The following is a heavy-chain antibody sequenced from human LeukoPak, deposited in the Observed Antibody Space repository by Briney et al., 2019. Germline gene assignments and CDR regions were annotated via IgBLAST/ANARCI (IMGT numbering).Heavy chain of an antibody. J-gene: IGHJ6*02. CDR1: GGSISSYY. V-gene: IGHV4-4*07. Sequence: PSETLSLTCTVSGGSISSYYWSWIRQPAGKGLEWIGRIYTSGSTNYNPSLKSRVTMSVDTSKNQFSLKLSFVTAADTAVYYCARDPGTGGSYSYYYGMDVWGQGTTVTVSS. CDR3: ARDPGTGGSYSYYYGMDV. D-gene: IGHD1-26*01. CDR2: IYTSGST.